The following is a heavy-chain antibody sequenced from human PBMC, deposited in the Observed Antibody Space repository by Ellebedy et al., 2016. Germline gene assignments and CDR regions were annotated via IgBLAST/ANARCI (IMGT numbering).Heavy chain of an antibody. CDR1: GFTFSSYA. Sequence: GGSLRLXXAASGFTFSSYAMHWVRQAPGKGLEYVSAISSNGGSTYYADSVKGRFTISRDNSKNTLYLQMGSLRAEDMAVYYCARSGSPYDYVWGSYGLGYWGQGTLVTVSS. V-gene: IGHV3-64*02. D-gene: IGHD3-16*01. CDR2: ISSNGGST. CDR3: ARSGSPYDYVWGSYGLGY. J-gene: IGHJ4*02.